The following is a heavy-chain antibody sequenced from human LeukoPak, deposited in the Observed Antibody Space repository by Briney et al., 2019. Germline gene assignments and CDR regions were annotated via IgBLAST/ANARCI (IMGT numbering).Heavy chain of an antibody. CDR1: GGSISSYY. CDR3: VRDKGDVTRASSERFDY. J-gene: IGHJ4*02. CDR2: IFYSGTT. Sequence: SEKLSFNGTGSGGSISSYYWSWIRQRPGQGLKWIRYIFYSGTTNYNPSLKSRVTISVDTSKNHFYLELSSVTAADTAVYYCVRDKGDVTRASSERFDYWGQGTLVTVSS. D-gene: IGHD4-17*01. V-gene: IGHV4-59*01.